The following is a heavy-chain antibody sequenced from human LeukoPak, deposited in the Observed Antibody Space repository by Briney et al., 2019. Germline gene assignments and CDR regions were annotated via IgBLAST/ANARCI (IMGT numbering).Heavy chain of an antibody. D-gene: IGHD3-3*01. CDR2: ISGSGGST. CDR1: GFTFRSYS. CDR3: ANSYDFWSGYRKGGFDY. J-gene: IGHJ4*02. Sequence: GGSLRLSCAASGFTFRSYSMNWVRQAPGKGLEWVSAISGSGGSTYYADSVKGRFTISRDNSKNTLYLQMNSLRAEDTAVYYCANSYDFWSGYRKGGFDYWGQGTLVTVSS. V-gene: IGHV3-23*01.